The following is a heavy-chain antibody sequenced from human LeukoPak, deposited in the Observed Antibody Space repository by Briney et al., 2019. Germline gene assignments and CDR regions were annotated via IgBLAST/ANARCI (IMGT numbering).Heavy chain of an antibody. V-gene: IGHV3-30*01. D-gene: IGHD7-27*01. CDR3: AREANWGSRYFDY. CDR2: ISYDGSNK. J-gene: IGHJ4*02. Sequence: GGSLRLSCAASGFTFSSYAMHWVRQAPGKGLEWVAVISYDGSNKYYADPVKGRFTISRDNSKNTLYLQMNSLRAEDTVVYYCAREANWGSRYFDYWGQGTLVTVSS. CDR1: GFTFSSYA.